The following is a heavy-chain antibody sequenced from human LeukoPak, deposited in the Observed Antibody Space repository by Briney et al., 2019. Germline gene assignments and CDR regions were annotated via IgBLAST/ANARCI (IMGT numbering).Heavy chain of an antibody. D-gene: IGHD3-3*01. J-gene: IGHJ4*02. Sequence: GGSLRLSCAASGFTFSSYWMSWVRQAPGKGLEWVANIKQDGSEKYYVDSVKGRFTISRDNAKNSLYLQMNSLRAEDTAVYYCASWGYDFWGGWDYWGQGTLVTVSS. CDR3: ASWGYDFWGGWDY. V-gene: IGHV3-7*01. CDR2: IKQDGSEK. CDR1: GFTFSSYW.